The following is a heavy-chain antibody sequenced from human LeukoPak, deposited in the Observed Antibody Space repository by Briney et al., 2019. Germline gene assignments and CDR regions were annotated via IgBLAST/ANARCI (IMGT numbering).Heavy chain of an antibody. J-gene: IGHJ4*02. CDR1: GFTFSSYA. D-gene: IGHD3-10*01. CDR2: ISYDGSNK. CDR3: AREHVWELAYFDY. Sequence: GGSLRLSCAASGFTFSSYAMHWVRQAPGKGLEWVAVISYDGSNKYYADSVKGRFTISRDNSKNTLYLQMNNLRAEDTAVYYCAREHVWELAYFDYWGQGTLVTVSS. V-gene: IGHV3-30-3*01.